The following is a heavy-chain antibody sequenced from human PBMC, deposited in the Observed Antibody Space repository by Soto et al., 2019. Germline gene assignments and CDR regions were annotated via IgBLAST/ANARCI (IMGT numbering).Heavy chain of an antibody. D-gene: IGHD2-21*01. J-gene: IGHJ5*02. CDR3: ARVGHINWFDP. CDR1: GGSFSSGDYY. CDR2: IYYSGST. Sequence: QVQLQESGPGLVKPSQTLSLTCTVSGGSFSSGDYYWSWIRQSPGKGLEWIGYIYYSGSTHYNPSLKSRVTISVDTSKNQFSLKLNSVTAADTAVYYCARVGHINWFDPWGQGTLVTVSS. V-gene: IGHV4-30-4*01.